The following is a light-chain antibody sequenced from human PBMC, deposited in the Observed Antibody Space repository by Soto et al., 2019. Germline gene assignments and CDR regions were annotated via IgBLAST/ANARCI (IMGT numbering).Light chain of an antibody. CDR2: DAS. J-gene: IGKJ1*01. V-gene: IGKV3-11*01. CDR3: QKRSNWPWT. CDR1: QSVSSY. Sequence: EIVLTQSPATLSLSPGERATLSCRASQSVSSYLAWYQQKPGQAPRLLIYDASNRATGIPARFSGSGSGTDFTLTISSLEPEDFAVYYWQKRSNWPWTFGQGTKVEIK.